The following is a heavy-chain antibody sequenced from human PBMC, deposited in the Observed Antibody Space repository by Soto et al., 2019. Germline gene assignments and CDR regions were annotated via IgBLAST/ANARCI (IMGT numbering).Heavy chain of an antibody. J-gene: IGHJ6*02. CDR1: GFAISNYW. CDR3: ARGFRWGMDV. D-gene: IGHD3-16*02. V-gene: IGHV3-74*01. CDR2: INSDASTT. Sequence: EVQLVESGGGLVQPGGSLRLSCVASGFAISNYWMHWVRQAPGKGLAWVSRINSDASTTDYADSVKGRFTISRDNAKNTLYLQMDSLRAEDTALYYCARGFRWGMDVWGQGTTVTVSS.